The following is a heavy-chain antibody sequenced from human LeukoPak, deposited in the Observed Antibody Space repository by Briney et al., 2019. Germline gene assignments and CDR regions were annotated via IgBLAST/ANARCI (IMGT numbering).Heavy chain of an antibody. D-gene: IGHD1-26*01. Sequence: GGSLRLSCAASGFTFSSYGMHWVRQAPGKGLEWVAFIRYDGSNKYYADSVKGRFTISRDNSKNTLYPQMNSLRAEDTAVYYCAKGPFSGSYLNYWGQGTLVTVSS. CDR1: GFTFSSYG. J-gene: IGHJ4*02. V-gene: IGHV3-30*02. CDR2: IRYDGSNK. CDR3: AKGPFSGSYLNY.